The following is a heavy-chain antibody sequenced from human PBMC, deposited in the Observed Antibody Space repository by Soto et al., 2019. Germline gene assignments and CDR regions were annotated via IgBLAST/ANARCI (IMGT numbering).Heavy chain of an antibody. D-gene: IGHD4-17*01. CDR1: GFTFSGSA. J-gene: IGHJ4*02. CDR2: IRSKSNSYAT. CDR3: TSGYGDYVRDY. V-gene: IGHV3-73*01. Sequence: EVQLVESGGGLVQPGGSLKLSCAVSGFTFSGSAMHWVRQASGKGLEWVGRIRSKSNSYATAYAASVKGRFTISRDDSKNTASLQMNSQKTEDTAVYYCTSGYGDYVRDYWGQGTLVTVSS.